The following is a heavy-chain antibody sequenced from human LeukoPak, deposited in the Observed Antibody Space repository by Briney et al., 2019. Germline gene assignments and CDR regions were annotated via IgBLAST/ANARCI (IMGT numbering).Heavy chain of an antibody. CDR1: GFTFSTYG. J-gene: IGHJ4*02. CDR2: ISSNGDNT. CDR3: VRGTGY. V-gene: IGHV3-64D*06. Sequence: HTGGSLRLSCSVSGFTFSTYGMHWVRQAPGKGLEYVSAISSNGDNTYYADSVKGRFTISRDNSKNTLYLQMSSLRADDTAVYYCVRGTGYWGQGTLVTVSS.